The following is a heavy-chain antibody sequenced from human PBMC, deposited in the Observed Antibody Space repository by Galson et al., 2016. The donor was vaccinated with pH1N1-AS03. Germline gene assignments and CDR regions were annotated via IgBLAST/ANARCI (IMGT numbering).Heavy chain of an antibody. D-gene: IGHD4-23*01. CDR2: ISAYNGNT. Sequence: SVKVSCKASGYTFTNYGISWARQAPGQGLEWMGWISAYNGNTNYAQKLQGRVTLTTDTSTSTAYMELRSLRSADTAVYYCARGWPDYGGDSFLGWDHWGQGSLVTVSS. V-gene: IGHV1-18*01. J-gene: IGHJ4*02. CDR1: GYTFTNYG. CDR3: ARGWPDYGGDSFLGWDH.